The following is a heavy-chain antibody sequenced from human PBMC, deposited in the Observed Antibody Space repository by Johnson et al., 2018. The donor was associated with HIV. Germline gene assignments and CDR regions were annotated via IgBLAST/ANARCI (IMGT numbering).Heavy chain of an antibody. J-gene: IGHJ3*02. CDR3: SRDGESQQLPLGDAFDI. CDR2: IGTAGDT. CDR1: GFTFSRYD. Sequence: VQLVESGGGLVQPGGSLRLSCAASGFTFSRYDMHWVRQATGKGLEWVSGIGTAGDTYYPGSVKGRFTISRDNPKNSLYLQMNNLRVEDTAVYYCSRDGESQQLPLGDAFDIWGQGTMVTVSS. V-gene: IGHV3-13*01. D-gene: IGHD6-13*01.